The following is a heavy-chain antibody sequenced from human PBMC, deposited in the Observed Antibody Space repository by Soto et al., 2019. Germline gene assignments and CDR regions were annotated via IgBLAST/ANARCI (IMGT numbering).Heavy chain of an antibody. Sequence: QVQLVQSGAEVKKPGASVKVSCKTSGYNFSGYYIHWVRQARGQGLEWMGMINPTTGSTNFALKFQGRPTLTRDTSTSTVYLDLTTLRSEDTAVYYCARVGSETYYYPHWGQGTLVTVSS. CDR2: INPTTGST. CDR1: GYNFSGYY. D-gene: IGHD1-26*01. CDR3: ARVGSETYYYPH. V-gene: IGHV1-46*01. J-gene: IGHJ4*02.